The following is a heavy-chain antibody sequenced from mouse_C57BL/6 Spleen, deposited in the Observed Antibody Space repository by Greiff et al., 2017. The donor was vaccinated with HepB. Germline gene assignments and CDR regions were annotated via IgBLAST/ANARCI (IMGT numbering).Heavy chain of an antibody. CDR2: IYPGDGDT. CDR3: ASEDYGKGY. V-gene: IGHV1-82*01. D-gene: IGHD1-1*01. Sequence: VQLQQSGPELVKPGASVKISCKASGYAFSSSWMNWVKQRPGKGLEWIGRIYPGDGDTNYNGKFKGKATLTADKSSSTAYMQLSSLTSEDSAVYFCASEDYGKGYWGQGTTLTVSS. J-gene: IGHJ2*01. CDR1: GYAFSSSW.